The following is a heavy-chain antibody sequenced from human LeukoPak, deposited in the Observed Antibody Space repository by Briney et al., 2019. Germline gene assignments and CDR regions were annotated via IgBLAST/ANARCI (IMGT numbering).Heavy chain of an antibody. V-gene: IGHV4-34*01. CDR2: INHSGST. J-gene: IGHJ4*02. Sequence: SETLSLTCAVYGGSFSGYYWSWIRQPPGKGLEWIGEINHSGSTNYNPSLKSRVTILVDTSKNQFSLKLSSVTAADTAVYYCARGVYYFDYWGQGTLVTVSS. CDR3: ARGVYYFDY. CDR1: GGSFSGYY.